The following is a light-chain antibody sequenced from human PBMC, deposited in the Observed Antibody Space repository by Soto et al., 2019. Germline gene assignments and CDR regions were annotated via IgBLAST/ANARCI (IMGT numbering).Light chain of an antibody. CDR2: GTS. Sequence: EIVLTQSPATVSLSPGERATLSCRASQSVSTYFAWYQQKAGQPPRLLISGTSNRATGIPDRFSGSGSGTDFTLTISRLEPEDFAVYFCQQFGNSPWTFGQGTKVDI. J-gene: IGKJ1*01. CDR1: QSVSTY. V-gene: IGKV3-20*01. CDR3: QQFGNSPWT.